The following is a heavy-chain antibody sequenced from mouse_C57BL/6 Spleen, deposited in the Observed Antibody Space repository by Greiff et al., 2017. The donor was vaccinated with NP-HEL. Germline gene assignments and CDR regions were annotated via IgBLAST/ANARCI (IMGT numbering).Heavy chain of an antibody. D-gene: IGHD2-4*01. Sequence: QVQLQQPGAELVKPGASVKMSCKASGYTFTSYWIEWVKQRPGHGLEWIGEILPGSGSTNYNEKFKGKATFTADTSSNTAYMQLSSLTTEDAAIYYCARRDYEYGVIAYWGQGTLVTVSA. CDR2: ILPGSGST. V-gene: IGHV1-9*01. J-gene: IGHJ3*01. CDR1: GYTFTSYW. CDR3: ARRDYEYGVIAY.